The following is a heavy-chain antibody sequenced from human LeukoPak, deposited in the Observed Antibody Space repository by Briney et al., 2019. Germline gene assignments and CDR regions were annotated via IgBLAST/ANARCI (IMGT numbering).Heavy chain of an antibody. D-gene: IGHD2-15*01. V-gene: IGHV4-59*01. CDR3: ARAATRYCSGGSCYRYRTYWYFDL. CDR1: GGSFSGYY. Sequence: SETLSLTCAVYGGSFSGYYWSWIRQPPGKGLEWIGYIYYSGSTNYNPSLKSRVTISVDTSENQFSLKLSSVTAADTAVYYCARAATRYCSGGSCYRYRTYWYFDLWGRGTLVTVSS. J-gene: IGHJ2*01. CDR2: IYYSGST.